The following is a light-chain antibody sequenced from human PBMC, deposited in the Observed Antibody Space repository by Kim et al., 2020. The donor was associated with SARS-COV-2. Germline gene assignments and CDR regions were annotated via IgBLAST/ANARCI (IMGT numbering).Light chain of an antibody. J-gene: IGKJ2*01. Sequence: EIVLTQSPLSLPVIPGEPASISCRSSQSLLHHTGFYYLDWYLQKPGQSPQLLIYLGSNRVSGVPDRFSGSGSGTDFTLKISRVEGEDVGVYYCMQALQRGTFGQGTKLEI. CDR2: LGS. CDR1: QSLLHHTGFYY. CDR3: MQALQRGT. V-gene: IGKV2-28*01.